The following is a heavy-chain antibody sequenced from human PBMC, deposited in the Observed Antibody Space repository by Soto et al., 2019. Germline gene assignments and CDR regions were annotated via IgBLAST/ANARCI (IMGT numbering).Heavy chain of an antibody. V-gene: IGHV1-69*12. CDR1: GGTFSSYA. CDR3: ARDRRDGYIHRDAFDI. D-gene: IGHD5-12*01. CDR2: IIPIFGTA. Sequence: QVQLVQSGAEVKKPGSSVKVSCKASGGTFSSYAISWVRQAPGQGLEWMGGIIPIFGTANYAQKFQGRVTITADESTSTAYMELSSLRSEDTAVYYCARDRRDGYIHRDAFDIWGQGTMVTVSS. J-gene: IGHJ3*02.